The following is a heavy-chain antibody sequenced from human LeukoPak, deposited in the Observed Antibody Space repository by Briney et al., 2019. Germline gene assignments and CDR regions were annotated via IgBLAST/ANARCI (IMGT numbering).Heavy chain of an antibody. CDR1: GGSISSYY. Sequence: PSETLSLTCTVSGGSISSYYWSWLRQPPGKGLEWFGYIYYSGSTNYNPSLKSRVTISVDTSKNQFSLKLSSVTAADTAVYYCARDLGFYGDYYFDYWGQGTLVTVSS. CDR3: ARDLGFYGDYYFDY. J-gene: IGHJ4*02. CDR2: IYYSGST. D-gene: IGHD4-17*01. V-gene: IGHV4-59*01.